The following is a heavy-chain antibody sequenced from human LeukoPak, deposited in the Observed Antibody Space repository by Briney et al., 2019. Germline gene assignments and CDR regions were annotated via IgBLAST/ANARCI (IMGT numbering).Heavy chain of an antibody. CDR2: IDHSGSA. D-gene: IGHD5-12*01. CDR3: ARADIVATIGGYYYYYMDV. CDR1: GGSISGYY. Sequence: SETLSLTCSVSGGSISGYYWSWIRQPPGKGLEWIGEIDHSGSANYNPSLKGRVTISVDTSKNQFSLKLSSVTAADTAVYYCARADIVATIGGYYYYYMDVWGKGTTVTVSS. V-gene: IGHV4-34*01. J-gene: IGHJ6*03.